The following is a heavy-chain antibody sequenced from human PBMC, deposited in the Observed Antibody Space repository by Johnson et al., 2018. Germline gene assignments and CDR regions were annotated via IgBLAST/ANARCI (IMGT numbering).Heavy chain of an antibody. J-gene: IGHJ4*02. D-gene: IGHD6-19*01. CDR1: GFIFISYG. V-gene: IGHV3-30*18. Sequence: QVQLVQSGGGVVQXGRSXTLXCAASGFIFISYGMHWVRQAPGKGLEWVADISHDGSQKYYTDSVKGRFTISRDNSEATLYLEMNSLRAEDTAMYYCAKSRELGSGWYPQRIYFEYWGQGVLVTVSS. CDR3: AKSRELGSGWYPQRIYFEY. CDR2: ISHDGSQK.